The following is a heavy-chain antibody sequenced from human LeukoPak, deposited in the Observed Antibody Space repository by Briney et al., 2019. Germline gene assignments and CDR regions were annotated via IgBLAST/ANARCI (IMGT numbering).Heavy chain of an antibody. V-gene: IGHV3-23*01. CDR1: GFTFSNYA. CDR2: ISGSGGST. CDR3: AKDHVVGATVEGVDY. Sequence: GGSLRLSCAASGFTFSNYAMSWVRQAPGKGLEWVSAISGSGGSTYYADSVKGRFTISRDNSKNTLYLQMNSLRAEDTAVYYCAKDHVVGATVEGVDYWGQGTLVTVSS. D-gene: IGHD1-26*01. J-gene: IGHJ4*02.